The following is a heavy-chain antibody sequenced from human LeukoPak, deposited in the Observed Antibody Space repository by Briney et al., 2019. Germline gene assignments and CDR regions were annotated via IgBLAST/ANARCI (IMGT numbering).Heavy chain of an antibody. CDR1: GYTFTSYD. CDR2: INPNSGGT. CDR3: ARPHYDSSGYYGY. V-gene: IGHV1-2*02. Sequence: GASVKVSCKASGYTFTSYDVNWVRQATGQGLEWMGWINPNSGGTNYAQKFQGRVTMTRDTSISTAYMELTSLRSEDTAVYYCARPHYDSSGYYGYWGQGTLVTVSS. D-gene: IGHD3-22*01. J-gene: IGHJ4*02.